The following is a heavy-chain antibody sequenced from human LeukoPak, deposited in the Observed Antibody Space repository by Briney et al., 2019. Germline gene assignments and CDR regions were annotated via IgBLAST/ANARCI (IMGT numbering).Heavy chain of an antibody. CDR1: GGSISSYY. CDR2: IYYSGST. V-gene: IGHV4-59*01. J-gene: IGHJ6*02. CDR3: ARDRWFGELSGMDV. D-gene: IGHD3-10*01. Sequence: SETLSLTCTVSGGSISSYYRSWIRRPPGKGLEWIGFIYYSGSTNYHPTLKSRVTISVDTSKNHFSLKLSSVTAADTAVYYCARDRWFGELSGMDVWGQGTTVTVSS.